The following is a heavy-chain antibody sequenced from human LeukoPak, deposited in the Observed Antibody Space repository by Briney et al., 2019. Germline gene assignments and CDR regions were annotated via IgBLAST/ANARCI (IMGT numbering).Heavy chain of an antibody. J-gene: IGHJ4*02. D-gene: IGHD3-10*01. CDR2: VNPHSGGT. CDR1: GYTFTAYY. Sequence: APVKVSCKASGYTFTAYYMHWVRQAPGQGLEWMGWVNPHSGGTKFSQKFQGRVTMTRDTSINTAYMEVSSLRSDDTAVYYCARDIGDYYGSGSYWLLWGQGTLVTVAS. V-gene: IGHV1-2*02. CDR3: ARDIGDYYGSGSYWLL.